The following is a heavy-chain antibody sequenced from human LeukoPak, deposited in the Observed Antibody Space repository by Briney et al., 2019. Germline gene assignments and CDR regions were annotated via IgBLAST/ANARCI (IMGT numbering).Heavy chain of an antibody. V-gene: IGHV3-23*01. CDR3: AKLPTVRGPAAMDYYYGMDV. D-gene: IGHD4-17*01. Sequence: RPGGSLRLSCAASGFTFRAYAMSWVRQAPGKGLEWVSSISGSGGSTYYADSVKGRFTISRDNSKNTLYLQMNSLRAEDTAVYYCAKLPTVRGPAAMDYYYGMDVWGQGTTVTVSS. CDR2: ISGSGGST. J-gene: IGHJ6*02. CDR1: GFTFRAYA.